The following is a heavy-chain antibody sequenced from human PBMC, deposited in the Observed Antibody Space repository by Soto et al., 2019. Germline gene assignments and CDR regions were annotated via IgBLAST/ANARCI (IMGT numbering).Heavy chain of an antibody. Sequence: GGSLRLSCAASGFTFSSYAMSWVRQAPGKGLEWVSAISGSGGITYYADSVKGRFTISRDNSKNTLYLQMNSLRAEDTAVYYCAKYCSGGSCSGGFDYWGQGTLVTVSS. CDR3: AKYCSGGSCSGGFDY. D-gene: IGHD2-15*01. V-gene: IGHV3-23*01. J-gene: IGHJ4*02. CDR1: GFTFSSYA. CDR2: ISGSGGIT.